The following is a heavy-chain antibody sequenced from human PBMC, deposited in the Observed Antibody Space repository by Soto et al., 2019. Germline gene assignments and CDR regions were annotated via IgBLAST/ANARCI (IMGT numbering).Heavy chain of an antibody. D-gene: IGHD5-18*01. CDR3: AKVARTWIQVWSPDY. J-gene: IGHJ4*02. CDR2: ISASGGTT. V-gene: IGHV3-23*01. CDR1: GFTFSTYA. Sequence: GGSLRLSCAASGFTFSTYAMTWVRQAPGKGLEWVSCISASGGTTYYADSVKGRFTISRDNSKNTLYLQMNSLRAEDTALYYCAKVARTWIQVWSPDYWGQGTLVTVSS.